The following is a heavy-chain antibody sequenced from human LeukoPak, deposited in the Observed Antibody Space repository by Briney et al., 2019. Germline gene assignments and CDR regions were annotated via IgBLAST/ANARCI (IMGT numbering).Heavy chain of an antibody. Sequence: PSETLSLTCTVSGGSISSYYWSWIRQPAGKGLGWMGRIYTSGSTNYNPSLKSRVTMSVDTSKNQFSLKLSSVTAADTAVYYCARDNWSSGWYSPHFDYWGQGTLVTVSS. CDR1: GGSISSYY. CDR2: IYTSGST. D-gene: IGHD6-19*01. CDR3: ARDNWSSGWYSPHFDY. J-gene: IGHJ4*02. V-gene: IGHV4-4*07.